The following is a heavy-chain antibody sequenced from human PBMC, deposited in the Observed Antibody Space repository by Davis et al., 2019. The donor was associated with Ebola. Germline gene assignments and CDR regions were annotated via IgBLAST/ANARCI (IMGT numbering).Heavy chain of an antibody. CDR1: GFTFSSYS. CDR2: ISSSSSAI. CDR3: ARGGVFTPMIYDY. Sequence: GGSLRLSCAASGFTFSSYSMNWVRQAPGKGLEWVSSISSSSSAIYYADSVKGRFTISRDNAKNSLYLQMNSLRAEDTAVYYCARGGVFTPMIYDYWGQGTLVTVSS. J-gene: IGHJ4*02. D-gene: IGHD3-16*01. V-gene: IGHV3-21*01.